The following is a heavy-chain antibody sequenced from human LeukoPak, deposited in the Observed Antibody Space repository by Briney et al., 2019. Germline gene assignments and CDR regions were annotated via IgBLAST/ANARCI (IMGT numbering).Heavy chain of an antibody. CDR3: ASRSITMIMGDWFDP. CDR2: ISGSGGST. CDR1: GFTFSSYG. D-gene: IGHD3-22*01. V-gene: IGHV3-23*01. Sequence: AGGSLRLSCAASGFTFSSYGMSWVRQAPGKGLEWVSAISGSGGSTYYADSVKGRFTISRDNSKNTLYLQMNSLRAEDTAVYYCASRSITMIMGDWFDPWGQGTLVTVSS. J-gene: IGHJ5*02.